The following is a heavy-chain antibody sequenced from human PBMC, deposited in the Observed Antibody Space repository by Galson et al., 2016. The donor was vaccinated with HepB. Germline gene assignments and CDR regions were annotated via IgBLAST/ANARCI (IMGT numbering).Heavy chain of an antibody. V-gene: IGHV3-7*01. J-gene: IGHJ4*02. CDR3: ARDRYVGDTWGYYNIDY. D-gene: IGHD3-22*01. CDR1: GFTFSDYW. Sequence: SLRLSCAASGFTFSDYWMSWVRQTPGKGLEWVVYIKQDGSEKSYVDSVKGRFTISRDNARNSLYLQMNSLRAEDTAVYYCARDRYVGDTWGYYNIDYWGQGTLVSVSS. CDR2: IKQDGSEK.